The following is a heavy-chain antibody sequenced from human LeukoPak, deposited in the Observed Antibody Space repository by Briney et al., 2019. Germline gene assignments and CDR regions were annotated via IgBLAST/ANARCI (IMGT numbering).Heavy chain of an antibody. CDR3: VRTYDEDPVGWFDP. J-gene: IGHJ5*02. Sequence: QPGRSLRLSCSASGTAFRTYAMHWVRQPPGKGLYYVSAISINGGSTYYADSVRGRFTISRDNSKNTLYLQMSSLRPDDTAVDYCVRTYDEDPVGWFDPWGQGTLVTVSS. V-gene: IGHV3-64D*06. CDR2: ISINGGST. CDR1: GTAFRTYA. D-gene: IGHD5-12*01.